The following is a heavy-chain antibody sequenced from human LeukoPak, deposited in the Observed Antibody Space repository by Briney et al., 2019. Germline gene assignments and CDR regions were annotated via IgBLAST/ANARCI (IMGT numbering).Heavy chain of an antibody. CDR3: MTGGHYSGT. Sequence: GGSLRLSCAASGFSSSSHWMGWARQAPGKGLEWVANIKPDGSEENYLDSVKGRFTISRGNAKNSMYLQMNSLRAEDTAVYYCMTGGHYSGTWGQGSLVTVSS. V-gene: IGHV3-7*01. CDR2: IKPDGSEE. J-gene: IGHJ5*02. CDR1: GFSSSSHW. D-gene: IGHD3-3*01.